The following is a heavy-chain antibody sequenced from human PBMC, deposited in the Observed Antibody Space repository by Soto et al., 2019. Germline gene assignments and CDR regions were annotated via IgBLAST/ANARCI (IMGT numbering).Heavy chain of an antibody. CDR2: IDPSDSYT. CDR3: ARHLRVDTAMVTAYFDY. V-gene: IGHV5-10-1*01. Sequence: EVQLVQSGAEVKKPGESLRISCKGSGYSFTSYWISWLRQMPGKGLEWMGRIDPSDSYTSYSPSFQGHVTISADKSISTAYLQWSSLEASDTAMYYCARHLRVDTAMVTAYFDYWGQGTLVTVSS. J-gene: IGHJ4*02. CDR1: GYSFTSYW. D-gene: IGHD5-18*01.